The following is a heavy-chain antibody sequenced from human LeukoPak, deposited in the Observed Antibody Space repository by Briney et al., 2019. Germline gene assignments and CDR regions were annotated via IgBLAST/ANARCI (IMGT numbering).Heavy chain of an antibody. CDR2: ISGNGDNT. J-gene: IGHJ4*02. CDR3: AKGTWDYYDSSGYYNC. CDR1: GFTFSSYA. D-gene: IGHD3-22*01. Sequence: GGSLRLSCAASGFTFSSYAMSWVRQAPGKGLEWVSAISGNGDNTYYADSVKGRFTISRDNSKNTLYLQMNSLRAEDTAVYYCAKGTWDYYDSSGYYNCWGQGTLVTVSS. V-gene: IGHV3-23*01.